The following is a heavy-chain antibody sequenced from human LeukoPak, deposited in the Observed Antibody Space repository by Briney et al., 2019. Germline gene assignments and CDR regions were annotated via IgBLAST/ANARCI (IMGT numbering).Heavy chain of an antibody. CDR1: GFTVSSNY. CDR2: VYSGGST. Sequence: GGSLRLSCAASGFTVSSNYMNWVRQAPGKGLEWVSIVYSGGSTYCADSVKGRFTISRDNADNTLYLQMKSLRAEDTAVYYCGRVAPHGSSTYYAFDIWGQGAVVTVSS. J-gene: IGHJ3*02. CDR3: GRVAPHGSSTYYAFDI. V-gene: IGHV3-53*01. D-gene: IGHD1-1*01.